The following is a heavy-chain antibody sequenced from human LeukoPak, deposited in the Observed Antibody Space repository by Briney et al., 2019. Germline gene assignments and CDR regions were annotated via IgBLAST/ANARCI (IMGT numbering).Heavy chain of an antibody. J-gene: IGHJ3*02. V-gene: IGHV4-59*01. D-gene: IGHD3-22*01. Sequence: SETLSLTCTVSGGSISGYYWSWMPDPPGKGREWSGYIYYSGSTKYTPSLKSRVTMSVDTSRNQFSLKLSSVTAADTAVYYCARGGLENGYHSNDGFDIWGQGTMVTVSS. CDR2: IYYSGST. CDR1: GGSISGYY. CDR3: ARGGLENGYHSNDGFDI.